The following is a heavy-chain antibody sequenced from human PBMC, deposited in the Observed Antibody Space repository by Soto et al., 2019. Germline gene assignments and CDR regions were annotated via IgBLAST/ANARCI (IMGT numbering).Heavy chain of an antibody. CDR1: GGSFSGYY. CDR3: ARCLRKEWLHVILDY. V-gene: IGHV4-34*01. D-gene: IGHD5-12*01. J-gene: IGHJ4*02. Sequence: PPDTLSLTCAVYGGSFSGYYWSWIRQPPGKGLEWIGEINHSGSTNYNPSLKSRVTISVDTSKNQFSLKLSSVTAADTAVYYCARCLRKEWLHVILDYCVQGTMVRVS. CDR2: INHSGST.